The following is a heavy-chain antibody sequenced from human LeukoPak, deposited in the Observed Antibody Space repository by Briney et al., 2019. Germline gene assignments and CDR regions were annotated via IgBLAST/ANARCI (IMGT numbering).Heavy chain of an antibody. J-gene: IGHJ4*02. CDR1: GLSFSSYS. CDR3: ARGSSF. CDR2: ISGSGTGGVT. Sequence: PGGSLRLSCTASGLSFSSYSMSWVRQAPGKGLEWVAIISGSGTGGVTYYADSVKGRFTISRDNSKNTLYLQMNSLRAEDTAVYYCARGSSFWGQGTLVTVSS. V-gene: IGHV3-23*01.